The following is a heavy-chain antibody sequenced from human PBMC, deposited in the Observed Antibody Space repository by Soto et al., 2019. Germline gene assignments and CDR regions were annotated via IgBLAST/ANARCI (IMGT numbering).Heavy chain of an antibody. CDR3: ARGVVAATFGSDWFDP. D-gene: IGHD2-15*01. Sequence: PSETLSLTCAVSGYSISSGYYWGWIRQPPGKGLEWIGSIYHSGSTYYNPSLKSRVTISVDTSKNQFSLKLSSVTAADTAVYYCARGVVAATFGSDWFDPWGQETLVTVSS. CDR2: IYHSGST. J-gene: IGHJ5*02. V-gene: IGHV4-38-2*01. CDR1: GYSISSGYY.